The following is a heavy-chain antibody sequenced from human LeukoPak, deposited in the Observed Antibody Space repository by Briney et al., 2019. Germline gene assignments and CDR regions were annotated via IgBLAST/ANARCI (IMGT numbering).Heavy chain of an antibody. CDR3: ARVYRAGEFDP. D-gene: IGHD1-26*01. CDR2: IWYDGSNK. CDR1: GFTFSSYG. Sequence: GRSLRLSCAASGFTFSSYGMHWVRQAPGKGLEWVAVIWYDGSNKYYADSVKGRFTISRDNSKNTLYLQMNSLRAEDTAVYYCARVYRAGEFDPWGQGTLVTVSS. J-gene: IGHJ5*02. V-gene: IGHV3-33*01.